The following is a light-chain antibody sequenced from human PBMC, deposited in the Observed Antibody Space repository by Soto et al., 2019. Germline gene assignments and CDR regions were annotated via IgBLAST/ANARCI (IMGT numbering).Light chain of an antibody. Sequence: NFMLTQPHSVSESPGKTVTISCTRSSGSIASNYLQWYQQRPGSAPTPVIYEDNQRPSGVPDRFSGSIDSSSNSASLTISGLKTEYEADYYCQSYDSSNQVFGGGTKLTVL. CDR1: SGSIASNY. J-gene: IGLJ3*02. CDR3: QSYDSSNQV. CDR2: EDN. V-gene: IGLV6-57*04.